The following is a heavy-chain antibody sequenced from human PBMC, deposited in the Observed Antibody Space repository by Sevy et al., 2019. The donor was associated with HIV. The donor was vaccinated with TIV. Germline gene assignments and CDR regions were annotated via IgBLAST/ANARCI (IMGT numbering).Heavy chain of an antibody. Sequence: GGSLRLSCEASGFTFNNFPIHWVRQAPGKGLDGVAVVSFDGGSKYYADSVKGRFTVSRDNSKNTVYLQLNSLRAEDTAVYYCVRERARSITFDIWGQGTLVTVSS. V-gene: IGHV3-30-3*01. CDR1: GFTFNNFP. CDR3: VRERARSITFDI. D-gene: IGHD3-3*01. CDR2: VSFDGGSK. J-gene: IGHJ3*02.